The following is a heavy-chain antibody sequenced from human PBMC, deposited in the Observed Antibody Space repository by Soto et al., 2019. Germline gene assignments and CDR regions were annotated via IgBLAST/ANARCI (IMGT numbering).Heavy chain of an antibody. Sequence: SEILSLTCTVSGGSISSGDYYWSWIRQPPGKGLEWIGYIYYSGSTYYNPSLKSRVTISVDTSKNQFSLKLSSVTAADTAVYYCAREGLAYYDFWSGYYTEGFDYWGQGTLVTVSS. CDR1: GGSISSGDYY. J-gene: IGHJ4*02. D-gene: IGHD3-3*01. CDR2: IYYSGST. CDR3: AREGLAYYDFWSGYYTEGFDY. V-gene: IGHV4-30-4*01.